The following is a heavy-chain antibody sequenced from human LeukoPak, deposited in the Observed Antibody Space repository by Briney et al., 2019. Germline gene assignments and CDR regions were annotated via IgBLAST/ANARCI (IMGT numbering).Heavy chain of an antibody. CDR1: GFTFSSYI. CDR2: ISSSTTYI. V-gene: IGHV3-21*01. J-gene: IGHJ4*02. CDR3: ARDYGDYSGKDY. Sequence: GGSLRLSCAASGFTFSSYILNWVRQAPGKGLEWVSSISSSTTYIYYADSVKGRFTISRDNSKNTLYLQMNSLRAEDTAVYYCARDYGDYSGKDYWGQGTLVTVSS. D-gene: IGHD4-17*01.